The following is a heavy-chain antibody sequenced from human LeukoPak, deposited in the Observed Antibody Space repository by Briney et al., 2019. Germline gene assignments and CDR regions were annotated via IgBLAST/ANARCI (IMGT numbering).Heavy chain of an antibody. CDR3: ASCKTYYDFWSGYSLDY. J-gene: IGHJ4*02. D-gene: IGHD3-3*01. CDR2: INPKNGAT. CDR1: GYTFTGYY. V-gene: IGHV1-2*02. Sequence: GASVKVSCKASGYTFTGYYMHWVRQAPGQGLEWMGWINPKNGATNYAPKFQGRVTMTRDTSLSTVNMEFSRLSSDDTAMYYCASCKTYYDFWSGYSLDYWGQGTLVTVSS.